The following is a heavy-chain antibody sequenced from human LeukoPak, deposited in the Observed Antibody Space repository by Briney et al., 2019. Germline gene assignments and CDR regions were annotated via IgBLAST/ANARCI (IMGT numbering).Heavy chain of an antibody. V-gene: IGHV4-59*08. CDR1: GGSISSYY. D-gene: IGHD3-10*01. CDR2: IYYSGST. J-gene: IGHJ5*02. CDR3: ARSGDRARKGNWFDP. Sequence: ASETLSLTCTVSGGSISSYYWSWIRQPPGKGLEWIGYIYYSGSTNYNPSLKSRVTISVDTSRNQFSLKLSSVTAADTAVYYCARSGDRARKGNWFDPWGQGTLVTVSS.